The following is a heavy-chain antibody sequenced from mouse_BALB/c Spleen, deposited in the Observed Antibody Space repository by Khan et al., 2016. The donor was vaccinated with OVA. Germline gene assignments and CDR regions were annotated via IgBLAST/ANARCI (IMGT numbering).Heavy chain of an antibody. CDR3: ASSCYWYFDY. J-gene: IGHJ1*01. V-gene: IGHV9-3-1*01. CDR2: INTNTGEP. CDR1: GYTFTNYG. Sequence: QIQLVQSGPELKNPGATVKISCKASGYTFTNYGMNWVKQAPGTGLKWMGWINTNTGEPTYADDFKGRFAFSLETSASTAYLQLNNLKHEDTATFFGASSCYWYFDYWGEGTTVTVSS.